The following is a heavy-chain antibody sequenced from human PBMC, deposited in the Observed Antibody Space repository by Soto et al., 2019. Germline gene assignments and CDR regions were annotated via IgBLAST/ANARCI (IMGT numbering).Heavy chain of an antibody. CDR2: MYYTGST. CDR3: ARTSSSWYDSPDEDPVYFDY. J-gene: IGHJ4*02. CDR1: GGSLSNIDYY. Sequence: SETLSLTCSVSGGSLSNIDYYWGWIRQPPGKGLEWIGYMYYTGSTNYNPSLKGRVTISVDTSKNQFSLKLSSVTAADTAVYYCARTSSSWYDSPDEDPVYFDYWGQGTLVTVSS. V-gene: IGHV4-61*05. D-gene: IGHD6-13*01.